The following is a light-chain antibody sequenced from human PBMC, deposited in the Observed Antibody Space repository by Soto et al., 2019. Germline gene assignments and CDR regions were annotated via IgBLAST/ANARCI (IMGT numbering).Light chain of an antibody. Sequence: EIVMTQSPATLSESPGDRATLYCRAGQNVTSNLAWYQQKFGQAPTLLIYGASTRATGIPARFSGSGSGTEFSLTISSLQSEDFAVYYCQQYDNWPPLTFGGGTKVEIK. CDR1: QNVTSN. J-gene: IGKJ4*01. CDR2: GAS. V-gene: IGKV3-15*01. CDR3: QQYDNWPPLT.